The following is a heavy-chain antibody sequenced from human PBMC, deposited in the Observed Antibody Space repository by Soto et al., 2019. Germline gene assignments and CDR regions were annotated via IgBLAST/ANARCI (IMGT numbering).Heavy chain of an antibody. J-gene: IGHJ6*03. CDR3: ARDIVVVPAAMPRYYYMDV. Sequence: ASVKVSCKASGYTFTSYGISWVRQAPGQGLEWMGWISAYNGNTNYAQKLQGRVTMTTDTSTSTAYMELRSLRSDDTAVHYCARDIVVVPAAMPRYYYMDVWGKGTTVTVSS. CDR1: GYTFTSYG. V-gene: IGHV1-18*01. CDR2: ISAYNGNT. D-gene: IGHD2-2*01.